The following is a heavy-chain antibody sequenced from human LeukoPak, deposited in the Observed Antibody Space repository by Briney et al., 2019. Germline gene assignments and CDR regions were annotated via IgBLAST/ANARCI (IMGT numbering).Heavy chain of an antibody. J-gene: IGHJ6*02. Sequence: GESLKISCKGSGYTFTNYWIGWVRQMPGKGLEWMGIIHPGDPDTRYSPSFQGQVTISAEKSISTAYLQWSSLRSEDTAVYYCARSVADFYYYYGMDVWGQGTTVTVSS. CDR3: ARSVADFYYYYGMDV. CDR2: IHPGDPDT. D-gene: IGHD6-19*01. V-gene: IGHV5-51*01. CDR1: GYTFTNYW.